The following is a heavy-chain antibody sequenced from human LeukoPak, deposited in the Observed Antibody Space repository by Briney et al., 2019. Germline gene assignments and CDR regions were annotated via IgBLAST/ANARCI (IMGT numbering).Heavy chain of an antibody. CDR2: IYYSGST. V-gene: IGHV4-59*01. CDR3: ARAILSGYPDS. D-gene: IGHD3-3*01. Sequence: SETLSLTCSVSGGSISTYYWTWIRQPPGKGLEWIGYIYYSGSTNYNPSLKSRVTISLDTPKNQFSLKLSSVTAADTAVYYCARAILSGYPDSWGQGTLVIVFS. CDR1: GGSISTYY. J-gene: IGHJ4*02.